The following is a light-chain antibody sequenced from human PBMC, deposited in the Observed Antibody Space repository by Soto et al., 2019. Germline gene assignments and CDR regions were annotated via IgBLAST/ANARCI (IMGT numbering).Light chain of an antibody. V-gene: IGLV1-47*01. CDR1: SSNIGTNY. J-gene: IGLJ1*01. CDR2: RNN. Sequence: HSVLTQPPSASGTPGQRVTISCSGSSSNIGTNYVYWYQQLPGTAPKLLIYRNNQRPSGVPDRFSGSKSGTSASLAISGLRSEDEADYYCAAWDDRLRGLYVFGIGTKGTVL. CDR3: AAWDDRLRGLYV.